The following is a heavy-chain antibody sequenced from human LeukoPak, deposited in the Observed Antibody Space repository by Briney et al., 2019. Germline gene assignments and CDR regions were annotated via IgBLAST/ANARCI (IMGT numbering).Heavy chain of an antibody. V-gene: IGHV1-2*02. D-gene: IGHD2-15*01. CDR2: INPNSGGT. Sequence: ASVKVSCKASGYTFTGYCMHWVRQAPGQGLEWMGWINPNSGGTNYAQKFQGRVTMTRDTSISTAYMELSRLRSDDTAVYYCAREKVWRSGGSCYVNWGQGTLVTVSS. CDR1: GYTFTGYC. CDR3: AREKVWRSGGSCYVN. J-gene: IGHJ4*02.